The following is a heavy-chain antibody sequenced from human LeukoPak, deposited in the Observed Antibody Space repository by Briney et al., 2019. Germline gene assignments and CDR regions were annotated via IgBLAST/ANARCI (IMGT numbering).Heavy chain of an antibody. J-gene: IGHJ4*02. Sequence: GGSLRLSCAASGFTFSSYEMNWVRQAPGKGLEWVSYISSSDSTIYYADSVKGRFTISRDNAKNSLYLQMNSLRAGDTAVYYCVRTIEMATISYFDYWGQGTLVTVSS. CDR2: ISSSDSTI. CDR1: GFTFSSYE. V-gene: IGHV3-48*03. CDR3: VRTIEMATISYFDY. D-gene: IGHD5-24*01.